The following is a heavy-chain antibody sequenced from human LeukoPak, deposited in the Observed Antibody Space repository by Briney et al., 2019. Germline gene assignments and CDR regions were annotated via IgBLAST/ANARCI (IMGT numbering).Heavy chain of an antibody. CDR2: IFYSGTT. CDR3: ARGRLVSTGGHFDY. Sequence: SETLSLTCDVSGSSISSGYYGGWIRQPPGKGLEWIGSIFYSGTTYYNPSLKSRVTISVDTSKNQFSLKLSSVTAADTGVYYCARGRLVSTGGHFDYWGQGTLLTVSS. V-gene: IGHV4-38-2*01. D-gene: IGHD5/OR15-5a*01. J-gene: IGHJ4*02. CDR1: GSSISSGYY.